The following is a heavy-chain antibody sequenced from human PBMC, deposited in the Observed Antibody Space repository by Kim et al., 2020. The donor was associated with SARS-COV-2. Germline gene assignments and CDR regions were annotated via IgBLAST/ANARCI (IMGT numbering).Heavy chain of an antibody. CDR3: ASGPTPTYGWFDP. V-gene: IGHV4-59*08. CDR2: VYYTGIT. J-gene: IGHJ5*02. Sequence: SETLSLTCTVSGGSFGRDFWSWMRQPPGKGLEWIGHVYYTGITKYNPSLSSRVTISLDRSNMQVSLKVTSVTAADTAAYYCASGPTPTYGWFDPWGQGTL. D-gene: IGHD4-17*01. CDR1: GGSFGRDF.